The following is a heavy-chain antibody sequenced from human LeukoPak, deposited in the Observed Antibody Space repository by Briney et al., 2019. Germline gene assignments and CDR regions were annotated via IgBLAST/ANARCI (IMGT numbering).Heavy chain of an antibody. Sequence: SQTLSLTCVISGDSVSSNSAAWNWIRQSPSRGLEWLGRTYYRSKWYNDYAVSVKSRITINPDTSKNQFSLQLNSVTAADTAVYYCARVSMTTVTFDYWGQGTLVTVSS. J-gene: IGHJ4*02. V-gene: IGHV6-1*01. CDR3: ARVSMTTVTFDY. CDR1: GDSVSSNSAA. D-gene: IGHD4-17*01. CDR2: TYYRSKWYN.